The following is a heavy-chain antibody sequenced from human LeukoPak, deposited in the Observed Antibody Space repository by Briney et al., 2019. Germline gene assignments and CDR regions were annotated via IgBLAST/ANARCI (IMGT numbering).Heavy chain of an antibody. Sequence: GASVKVSCKASGYTFTGYYMHWVRQAPGQGLEWMGRINPNSGGTNYAQKFQGRVTMTRDTSISTAYMELSRPRSDDTAVYYCARGCHYYDSSGYYYDAEVQDNWFAPWGQGTLVTVSS. CDR2: INPNSGGT. D-gene: IGHD3-22*01. CDR3: ARGCHYYDSSGYYYDAEVQDNWFAP. CDR1: GYTFTGYY. J-gene: IGHJ5*02. V-gene: IGHV1-2*06.